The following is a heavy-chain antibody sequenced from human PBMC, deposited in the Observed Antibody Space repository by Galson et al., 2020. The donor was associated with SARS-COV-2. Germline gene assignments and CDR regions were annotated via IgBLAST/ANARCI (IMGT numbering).Heavy chain of an antibody. J-gene: IGHJ4*02. CDR1: GLTFSNSD. V-gene: IGHV3-23*01. CDR2: ITNTGRSS. Sequence: GGSLRLSCAASGLTFSNSDMSWVRQAPGKGLEWVSSITNTGRSSYYADSVKGRFTISRDNSQNTLFLEMSSLSAEDTAIYYCANRRSSGHSDYWGQGTLVTVSS. D-gene: IGHD3-22*01. CDR3: ANRRSSGHSDY.